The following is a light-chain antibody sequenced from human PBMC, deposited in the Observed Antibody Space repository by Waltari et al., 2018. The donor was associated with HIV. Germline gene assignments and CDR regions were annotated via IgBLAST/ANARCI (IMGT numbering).Light chain of an antibody. CDR3: QSYDSSLSGPYV. Sequence: QSVLTQPPSVSGAPGQRVTISCTGSSSNIGAGYDVHWYLQLPGTAPKLLIYDNTNRPSGVPDRFSGSKSGTSASLAITGLQAEDEADYYCQSYDSSLSGPYVFGTGTKVTVL. CDR1: SSNIGAGYD. CDR2: DNT. J-gene: IGLJ1*01. V-gene: IGLV1-40*01.